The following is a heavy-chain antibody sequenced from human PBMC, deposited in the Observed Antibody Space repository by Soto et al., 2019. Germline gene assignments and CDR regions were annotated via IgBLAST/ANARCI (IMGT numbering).Heavy chain of an antibody. CDR2: INHSGST. CDR3: ASNSSGSPSWFDP. V-gene: IGHV4-34*01. Sequence: QVQLQQWGAGLLEPSETLSLTCAVYGGSFSGYYWSWIRQPPGKGLEWIGEINHSGSTNYNPSLRSRVTISVHTSKNQFPLKLSSVTAADTAVYYCASNSSGSPSWFDPWGQGTLVTVSS. D-gene: IGHD3-10*01. J-gene: IGHJ5*02. CDR1: GGSFSGYY.